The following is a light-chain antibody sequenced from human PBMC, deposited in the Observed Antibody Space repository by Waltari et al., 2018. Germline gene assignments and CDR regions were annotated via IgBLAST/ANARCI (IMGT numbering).Light chain of an antibody. CDR3: QTGGHGTWV. Sequence: QLVLTQSPSASASLGASVKLTCTLSSGHSSNVVAWLQQRPEKGPRYLMKVNSDGSHSRGDEIPDCFSGSSAGAERYLTISNLQSEDEADYYCQTGGHGTWVFGGGTGLTIV. V-gene: IGLV4-69*01. CDR1: SGHSSNV. J-gene: IGLJ3*02. CDR2: VNSDGSH.